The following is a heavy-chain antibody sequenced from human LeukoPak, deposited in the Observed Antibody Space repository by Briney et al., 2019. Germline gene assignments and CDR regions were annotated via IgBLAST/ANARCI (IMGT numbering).Heavy chain of an antibody. Sequence: ASVKVSCKASGYTFTSYGISWVRQAPGQGLEWMGWISAYNGNTNYAQTLQGRVTITTDTSTSTAYMELRSLRSDDTAVYYCAREAVEYYDYVWGSYRHLDYWGQGTLVTVSS. CDR1: GYTFTSYG. D-gene: IGHD3-16*02. CDR3: AREAVEYYDYVWGSYRHLDY. CDR2: ISAYNGNT. V-gene: IGHV1-18*01. J-gene: IGHJ4*02.